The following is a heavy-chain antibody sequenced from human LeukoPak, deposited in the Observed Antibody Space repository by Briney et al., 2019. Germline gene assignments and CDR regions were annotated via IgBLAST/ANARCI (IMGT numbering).Heavy chain of an antibody. CDR2: ISAYNGNT. CDR3: ARGEQWLVPGMDYFDY. J-gene: IGHJ4*02. D-gene: IGHD6-19*01. CDR1: GYTFTSYG. V-gene: IGHV1-18*01. Sequence: ASVKVSCKPSGYTFTSYGISWVRQAPGQGLEWMGWISAYNGNTNYAQKLQGRVTMTTDTSTSTAYMELRSLRSDDTAVYYCARGEQWLVPGMDYFDYWGQGTLVTVSS.